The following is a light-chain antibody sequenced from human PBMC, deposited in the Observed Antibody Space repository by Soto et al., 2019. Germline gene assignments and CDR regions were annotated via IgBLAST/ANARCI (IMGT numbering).Light chain of an antibody. V-gene: IGKV1-9*01. J-gene: IGKJ5*01. CDR1: QSIGSY. CDR3: QQLYIFPLT. CDR2: AAS. Sequence: DIQMTQSPSTLSASVVDRFTITFLASQSIGSYLNWYQQKPGKAPNLLMYAASTLQSGVPSRFSGGESGTEYTLTISSLQPEDSATYYCQQLYIFPLTFGQGTRLEIK.